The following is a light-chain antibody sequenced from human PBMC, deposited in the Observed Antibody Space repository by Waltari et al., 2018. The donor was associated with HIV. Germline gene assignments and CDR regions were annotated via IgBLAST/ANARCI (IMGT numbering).Light chain of an antibody. V-gene: IGKV1-13*02. CDR2: DAS. CDR1: QGISDA. CDR3: KQVDSHGLT. Sequence: AIQLTQSPSSLSASVGDRVTITCRASQGISDALAWYQQKPWKGPRLLIYDASNLESGVPARFSGSGSGTEFTLTISSLQPEDFATYYCKQVDSHGLTFGGGTMVEIK. J-gene: IGKJ4*01.